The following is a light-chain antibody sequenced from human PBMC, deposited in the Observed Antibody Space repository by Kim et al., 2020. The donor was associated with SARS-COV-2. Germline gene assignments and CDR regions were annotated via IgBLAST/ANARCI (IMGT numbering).Light chain of an antibody. V-gene: IGKV1-12*01. CDR3: QQANIFPLT. Sequence: DIQMTQSPSSVSASVGDRVTITCRASQDISTWLAWYQQRPGKVPKLLIYAASSLQSGVPSRFSGSGSGTDFTLTISSLQPEDFATYYCQQANIFPLTFGGGTKVDIK. CDR2: AAS. CDR1: QDISTW. J-gene: IGKJ4*01.